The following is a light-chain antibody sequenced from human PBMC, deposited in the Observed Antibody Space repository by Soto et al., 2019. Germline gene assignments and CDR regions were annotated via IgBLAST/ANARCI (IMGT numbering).Light chain of an antibody. CDR2: AAS. J-gene: IGKJ3*01. V-gene: IGKV1-39*01. CDR1: QSISSY. Sequence: DIQMTQSPSSLSASVGDRVTITCRASQSISSYLNWYQQKPGKAPKLLIYAASSLQSGVPSRFSGSGSGTHSPPTISSQQHEDFATYYWQQSYSTPLTFGPGTKVDIK. CDR3: QQSYSTPLT.